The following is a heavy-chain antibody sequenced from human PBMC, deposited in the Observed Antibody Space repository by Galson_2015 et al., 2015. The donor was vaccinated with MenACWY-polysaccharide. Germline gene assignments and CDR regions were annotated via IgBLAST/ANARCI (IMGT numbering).Heavy chain of an antibody. D-gene: IGHD3-16*01. J-gene: IGHJ6*02. CDR1: GFTFSNYA. CDR2: ISYSGEST. Sequence: SLRLSCAASGFTFSNYAMSWVRQAPGKGLEWVSGISYSGESTYYADSVKGRFTISRDNTKNTLYLQMNSLRAEDTAVYYCAKALRLSWMDVWGQGTTVTVSS. V-gene: IGHV3-23*01. CDR3: AKALRLSWMDV.